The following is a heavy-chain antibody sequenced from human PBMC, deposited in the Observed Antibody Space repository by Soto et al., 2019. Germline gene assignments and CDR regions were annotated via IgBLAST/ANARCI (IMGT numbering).Heavy chain of an antibody. CDR3: ARGGFEYSSSSRAFDI. CDR1: GYTFTSYG. V-gene: IGHV1-18*04. Sequence: GASVKVSCKASGYTFTSYGISWVRQAPGQGLEWMGWISAYNGNTNYAQKLQGRVTMTTDTSTSTAYMELRSLRSDDTAVYYCARGGFEYSSSSRAFDIWGQGTMVTVSS. CDR2: ISAYNGNT. D-gene: IGHD6-6*01. J-gene: IGHJ3*02.